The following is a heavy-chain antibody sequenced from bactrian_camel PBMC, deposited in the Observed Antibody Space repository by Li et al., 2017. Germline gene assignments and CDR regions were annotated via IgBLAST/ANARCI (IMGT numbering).Heavy chain of an antibody. CDR1: GYTDDKDW. CDR3: AAGAFHNY. J-gene: IGHJ4*01. CDR2: LASARDGRS. Sequence: QLVESGGDSVQHGGSLNLSCVASGYTDDKDWMAWFRRAPGAEREGVAALASARDGRSAYADSVKGRFVISRDNAKNTVYLVMNSLKSEDTALYSCAAGAFHNYWGQGTQVTVS. D-gene: IGHD1*01. V-gene: IGHV3S25*01.